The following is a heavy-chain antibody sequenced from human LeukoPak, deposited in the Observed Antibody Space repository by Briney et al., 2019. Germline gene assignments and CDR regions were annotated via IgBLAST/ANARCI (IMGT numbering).Heavy chain of an antibody. J-gene: IGHJ4*02. Sequence: SETLSLTCTVSGGSISNYYWSWIRQPPGKGLEWIGYIYYSGSTNYNPSLKSRVTISVDTSKNQFSLKLSSVTAADTAVYYCARRGGYKNRYFDYWGQGTLVTVSS. CDR3: ARRGGYKNRYFDY. CDR2: IYYSGST. D-gene: IGHD3-22*01. CDR1: GGSISNYY. V-gene: IGHV4-59*08.